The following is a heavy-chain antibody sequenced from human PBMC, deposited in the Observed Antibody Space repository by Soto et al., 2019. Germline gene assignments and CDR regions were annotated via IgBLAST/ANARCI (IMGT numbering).Heavy chain of an antibody. CDR2: IYWDDSK. CDR1: GFSLTTDRVG. D-gene: IGHD1-26*01. Sequence: QITLKESGPTLVKPTQTLTLTCTFSGFSLTTDRVGVGWISQPPGEALEWLAVIYWDDSKTYRPSLESRLTITKDTSKNQVALTMTTMESLDTATYYCAHAYGGRSLYWGQGTLVSVSS. CDR3: AHAYGGRSLY. J-gene: IGHJ4*02. V-gene: IGHV2-5*02.